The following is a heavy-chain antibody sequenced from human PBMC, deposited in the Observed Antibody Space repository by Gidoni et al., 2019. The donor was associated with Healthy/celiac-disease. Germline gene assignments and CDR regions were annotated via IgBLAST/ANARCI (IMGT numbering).Heavy chain of an antibody. V-gene: IGHV3-30-3*01. Sequence: QVQLVESGGGVVQPGRSLRLSCAASGFTFSSYAMHWFRQAPGKGLEWVAVISYDGSNKYYADSVKGRFTISRDNSKNTLYLQMNSLRAEDTAVYYCAREHLLLWFGEPRGSSSLDYFDYWGQGTLVTVSS. D-gene: IGHD3-10*01. J-gene: IGHJ4*02. CDR3: AREHLLLWFGEPRGSSSLDYFDY. CDR1: GFTFSSYA. CDR2: ISYDGSNK.